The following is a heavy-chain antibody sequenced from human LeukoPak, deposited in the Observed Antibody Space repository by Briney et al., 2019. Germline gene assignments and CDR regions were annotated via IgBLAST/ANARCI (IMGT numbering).Heavy chain of an antibody. CDR2: ISSSSSYI. V-gene: IGHV3-21*01. D-gene: IGHD6-6*01. CDR3: ARSYSSSDEFDY. CDR1: GFTFSSYS. J-gene: IGHJ4*02. Sequence: GGSLRLSCAASGFTFSSYSMNWVRKAPGKGLEWVSSISSSSSYIYYADSVKGRFTISRDNAKNSLYLQMNRLRAEDTAVYYCARSYSSSDEFDYWGQGTLVTVSS.